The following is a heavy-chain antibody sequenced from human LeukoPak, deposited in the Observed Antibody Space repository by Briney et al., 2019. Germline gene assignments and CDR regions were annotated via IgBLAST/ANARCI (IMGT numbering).Heavy chain of an antibody. CDR1: GGSFSGYY. CDR3: AREGYSSSQPGY. D-gene: IGHD6-13*01. V-gene: IGHV4-34*01. Sequence: PSETLSLTCAVYGGSFSGYYWSWIRQPPGKGLEWIGEINHSGSTNYNPSLKSRVTISVDTSKNQFSLKLSSVTAADTAVYYCAREGYSSSQPGYWGQGTLVTVSS. CDR2: INHSGST. J-gene: IGHJ4*02.